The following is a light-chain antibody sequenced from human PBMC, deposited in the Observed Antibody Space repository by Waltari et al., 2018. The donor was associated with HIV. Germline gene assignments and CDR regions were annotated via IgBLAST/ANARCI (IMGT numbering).Light chain of an antibody. V-gene: IGKV4-1*01. Sequence: DIVMTQSPDSLPVSLGERATLNCTSSRTILFSSDNRNYLAWYQQKPRQPPKLLISWAAARESGVPGRFSGSGSGTDFTLAITRLQAEDVAVYHCQQYFRIPPTFGGGTKVEIK. CDR1: RTILFSSDNRNY. CDR3: QQYFRIPPT. CDR2: WAA. J-gene: IGKJ4*01.